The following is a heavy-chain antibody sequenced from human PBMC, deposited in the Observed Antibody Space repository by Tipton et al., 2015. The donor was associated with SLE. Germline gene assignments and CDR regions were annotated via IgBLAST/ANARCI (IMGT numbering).Heavy chain of an antibody. CDR1: GFSITNTYW. V-gene: IGHV4-28*02. J-gene: IGHJ5*02. D-gene: IGHD1-26*01. CDR2: IYHSGSI. CDR3: ARASFIVGSTTFWFDP. Sequence: TLSLTCTVSGFSITNTYWWGWIRQPPGKGLEWIGYIYHSGSIHYNLSLQSRVTMSVDTSKNQFSLNLNSVTAVDTAVYYCARASFIVGSTTFWFDPWGQGALVIVSS.